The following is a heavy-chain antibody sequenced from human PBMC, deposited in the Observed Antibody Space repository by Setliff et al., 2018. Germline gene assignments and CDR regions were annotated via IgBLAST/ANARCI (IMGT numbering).Heavy chain of an antibody. CDR2: VRYDGSNK. J-gene: IGHJ6*02. CDR3: AKDSLEVVIALHGMDV. D-gene: IGHD2-21*01. CDR1: GFTFSRFG. Sequence: GGSLSLSCAASGFTFSRFGMYWVRQAPGKGLEWVAFVRYDGSNKYYSDSVKGRFTISRDNSKNTLYLQMNSLTNEDTAVYYCAKDSLEVVIALHGMDVWGQGTTVTVSS. V-gene: IGHV3-30*02.